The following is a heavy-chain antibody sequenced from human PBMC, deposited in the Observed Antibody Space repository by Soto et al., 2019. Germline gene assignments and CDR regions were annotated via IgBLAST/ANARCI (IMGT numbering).Heavy chain of an antibody. V-gene: IGHV4-30-2*01. CDR1: GGSISSGGYS. CDR2: IYHSGST. D-gene: IGHD3-10*01. J-gene: IGHJ5*02. Sequence: QLQLQESGSGLVKPSQTLSLTCAVSGGSISSGGYSWSWIRQPPGKGLEWIGYIYHSGSTYYNPSLKSRVTISVDRSKNQSSLKLSSVTAADSAVYYCARARYYGSGSFYWFDPWGQGTLVTVSS. CDR3: ARARYYGSGSFYWFDP.